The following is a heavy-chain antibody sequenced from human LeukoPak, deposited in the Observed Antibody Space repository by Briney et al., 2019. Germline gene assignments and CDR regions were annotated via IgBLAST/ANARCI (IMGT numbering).Heavy chain of an antibody. Sequence: PGGSLRLFCAASGFTFSSHGMHRVRQAPGKGLEWLAVIRSDGADNYVVDSVKGRFIISRDNSKNTLYLQMSSLRAEDTAFYYCARGCGGSTTCYIIDYWGQGTLVTVSS. V-gene: IGHV3-33*01. D-gene: IGHD2-2*01. CDR2: IRSDGADN. CDR1: GFTFSSHG. CDR3: ARGCGGSTTCYIIDY. J-gene: IGHJ4*02.